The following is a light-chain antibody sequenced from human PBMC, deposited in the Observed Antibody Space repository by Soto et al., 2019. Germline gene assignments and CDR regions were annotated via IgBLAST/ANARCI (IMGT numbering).Light chain of an antibody. CDR2: SNN. CDR3: AAWDGSLYGPV. CDR1: SSNIGSHT. Sequence: QSVLTQPPSASGTPGQRVTISCSGGSSNIGSHTVNWYQHLPGTAPKLLIYSNNQRPSGVPDRFSGSMSGTSASLAISGLQSEDEADYYCAAWDGSLYGPVFGGGTELTVL. J-gene: IGLJ2*01. V-gene: IGLV1-44*01.